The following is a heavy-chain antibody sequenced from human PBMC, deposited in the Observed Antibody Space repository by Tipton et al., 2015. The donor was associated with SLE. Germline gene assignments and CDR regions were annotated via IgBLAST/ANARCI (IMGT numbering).Heavy chain of an antibody. CDR2: IRYRGDET. Sequence: SLRLSCAASGFTFNTYAMSWVRQAPGKGLEWVAGIRYRGDETYYADSVKGRFTISRDNSQNMLYLQMNSLSADDTAVYYCAKDGSYWGQGTLVTVSS. J-gene: IGHJ4*02. V-gene: IGHV3-23*01. CDR3: AKDGSY. CDR1: GFTFNTYA.